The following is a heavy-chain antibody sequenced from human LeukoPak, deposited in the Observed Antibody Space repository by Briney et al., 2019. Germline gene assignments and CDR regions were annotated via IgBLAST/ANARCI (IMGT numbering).Heavy chain of an antibody. CDR3: ARGIVGGKDAFDI. Sequence: SETLSLTCTVSGASINSYYWSWIRQPPGKGLEWIGYIYYSGSNNYNPSLKSRVTISVDTSKNQFSLKLSSVTAADTAVYYCARGIVGGKDAFDIWGQGTMVTVSS. CDR2: IYYSGSN. V-gene: IGHV4-59*01. CDR1: GASINSYY. J-gene: IGHJ3*02. D-gene: IGHD1-26*01.